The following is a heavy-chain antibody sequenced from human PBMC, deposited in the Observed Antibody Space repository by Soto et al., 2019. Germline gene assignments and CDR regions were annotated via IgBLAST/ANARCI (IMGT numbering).Heavy chain of an antibody. CDR2: IYTSGST. V-gene: IGHV4-4*07. CDR3: ARAPTCSGGSCYSENWFDP. D-gene: IGHD2-15*01. Sequence: SEPLSLTCTVSGGSISSYYWSWIRQPAGKGLEWIGRIYTSGSTNYNPSLKSRVTMSVDTSKNQFSLKLSSVTAADTAVYYCARAPTCSGGSCYSENWFDPWGQGTLVTVSS. CDR1: GGSISSYY. J-gene: IGHJ5*02.